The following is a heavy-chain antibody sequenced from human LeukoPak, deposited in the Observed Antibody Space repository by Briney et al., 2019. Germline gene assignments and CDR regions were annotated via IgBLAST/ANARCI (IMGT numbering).Heavy chain of an antibody. D-gene: IGHD6-19*01. Sequence: GASVKVSCKASGYTFTGYCMHWVRQAPGQGLEWMGWIDPNSGGTNYAQKFQGRVTMTRDTSISTAYMELSRLRSDDTAVYYCARGIAVAVYYFDYWGQGTLVTVSS. V-gene: IGHV1-2*02. J-gene: IGHJ4*02. CDR2: IDPNSGGT. CDR1: GYTFTGYC. CDR3: ARGIAVAVYYFDY.